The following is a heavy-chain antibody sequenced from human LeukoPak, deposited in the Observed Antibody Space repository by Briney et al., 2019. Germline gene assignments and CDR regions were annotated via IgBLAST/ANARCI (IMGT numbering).Heavy chain of an antibody. CDR2: ISWNSGNI. Sequence: GGALRLSCAASGFTFDDYAMHWVRQAPGKGLEWVSGISWNSGNIDYAASVKGRFTISRDNAKNYLYLQMNSLRAEENCLYDFANASGSYYYYYIDVWGKGTTVTVSS. V-gene: IGHV3-9*01. CDR3: ANASGSYYYYYIDV. CDR1: GFTFDDYA. D-gene: IGHD3-10*01. J-gene: IGHJ6*03.